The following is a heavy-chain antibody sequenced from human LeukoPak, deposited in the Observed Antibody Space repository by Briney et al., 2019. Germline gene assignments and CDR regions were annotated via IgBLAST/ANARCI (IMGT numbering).Heavy chain of an antibody. CDR1: GYSFTSYW. D-gene: IGHD3-10*01. CDR2: IYPGDSDT. Sequence: AGESLKISCKGSGYSFTSYWIGWVRQMPGKGLEWMGIIYPGDSDTRYSPSFQGQVTISADKSINTAYLQWSSLKASDTAMYYCARFRLSMVRGVILYYYYMDVWGKGTTVTVSS. J-gene: IGHJ6*03. CDR3: ARFRLSMVRGVILYYYYMDV. V-gene: IGHV5-51*01.